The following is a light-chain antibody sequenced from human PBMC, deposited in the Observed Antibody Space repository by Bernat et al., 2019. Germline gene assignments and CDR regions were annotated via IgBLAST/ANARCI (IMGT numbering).Light chain of an antibody. J-gene: IGLJ1*01. V-gene: IGLV2-14*03. CDR3: SSDTRGATFV. Sequence: QSALTQPASVSGSPGQSITISCIGTSSDIGSYNYVSWYQQHPGKAPNLLIYAVANRPSGVSNRFSASKSGNTASLTISGLQAEDESDYYCSSDTRGATFVFGTGTKVTVL. CDR1: SSDIGSYNY. CDR2: AVA.